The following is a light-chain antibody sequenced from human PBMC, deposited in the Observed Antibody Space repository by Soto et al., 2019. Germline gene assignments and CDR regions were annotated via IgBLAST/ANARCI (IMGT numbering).Light chain of an antibody. Sequence: DIQMTQSPSTLSASVGDRVTITCRASQSISNWLAWYQQKPGKAPKLLIYKASNLESGVPSRFSGSGSGTEFTLTISSLQPDDFATYYCQQYDNYGTFGQGTKVEIK. CDR3: QQYDNYGT. J-gene: IGKJ1*01. CDR2: KAS. V-gene: IGKV1-5*03. CDR1: QSISNW.